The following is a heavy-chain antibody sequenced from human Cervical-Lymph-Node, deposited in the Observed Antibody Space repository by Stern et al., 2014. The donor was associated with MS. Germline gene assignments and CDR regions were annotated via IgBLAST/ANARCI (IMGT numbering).Heavy chain of an antibody. V-gene: IGHV1-69*01. CDR3: ATPTYGLAQ. J-gene: IGHJ4*02. D-gene: IGHD3-10*01. CDR1: GDTFDSYG. CDR2: LSPFFGRP. Sequence: VQLVESGTEVKKPGSSVKVSCKAAGDTFDSYGISWVRQAPGQGLGGGGGLSPFFGRPIYAKNSRERVTMTGDESTTTAYRDLPILSVEDPAVYYGATPTYGLAQWGRETLVTVSS.